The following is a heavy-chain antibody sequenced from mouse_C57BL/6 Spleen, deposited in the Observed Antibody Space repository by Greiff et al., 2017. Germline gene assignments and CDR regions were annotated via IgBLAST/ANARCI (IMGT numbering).Heavy chain of an antibody. CDR3: AREDGYYGGAMDY. V-gene: IGHV1-64*01. CDR2: IHPTSGST. D-gene: IGHD2-3*01. J-gene: IGHJ4*01. Sequence: QVQLQQPGAELVKPGASVKLSCKASGYTFTSYWMHWVKQRPGQGLEWIGMIHPTSGSTNYNEKFKSKATLTVDKSSSTAYMQLSSLTSEDSAVYYCAREDGYYGGAMDYWGQGTSVTVSS. CDR1: GYTFTSYW.